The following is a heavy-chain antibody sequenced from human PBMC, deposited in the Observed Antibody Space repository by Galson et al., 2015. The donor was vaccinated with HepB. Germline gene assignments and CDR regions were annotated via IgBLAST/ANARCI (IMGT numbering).Heavy chain of an antibody. J-gene: IGHJ5*02. CDR1: GFSFSSYF. D-gene: IGHD3-10*01. V-gene: IGHV3-30-3*01. CDR2: ISNDGSNK. Sequence: SLRLSCAASGFSFSSYFMHWVRQAPDKGLEWVAVISNDGSNKYYADSVKGRFTISRDNSKNTLYLQMNSLRAEDTAVYYCARDGTSYYNVDNWFDPWGQGTLVTVSS. CDR3: ARDGTSYYNVDNWFDP.